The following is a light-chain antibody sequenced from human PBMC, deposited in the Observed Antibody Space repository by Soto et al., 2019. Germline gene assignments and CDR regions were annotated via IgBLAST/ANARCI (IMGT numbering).Light chain of an antibody. CDR1: SSDIGRADR. J-gene: IGLJ2*01. V-gene: IGLV2-18*02. Sequence: QSALTQPPSVSGSPGQSVTISCTGTSSDIGRADRVSWYQQSPGTAPKLMIYEVNNRPSGVPDRFSGSKSGNTASLTISGLQPEDEDDYYCTSTSTKYFVILFGGGTKVTVL. CDR3: TSTSTKYFVIL. CDR2: EVN.